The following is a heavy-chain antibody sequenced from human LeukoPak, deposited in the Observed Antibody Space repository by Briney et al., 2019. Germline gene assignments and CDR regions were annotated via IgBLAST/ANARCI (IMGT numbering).Heavy chain of an antibody. Sequence: SETLSLTCAVYGGSFSGYYWSWIRQPPGKGLEWIGEINHSGSTNYNPSLKSRVTISVDTSKNQFSLKLSSVTAADTAVYYCARGNDYSNSYFDYWGQGTLVTVSS. J-gene: IGHJ4*02. CDR3: ARGNDYSNSYFDY. CDR1: GGSFSGYY. D-gene: IGHD4-11*01. CDR2: INHSGST. V-gene: IGHV4-34*01.